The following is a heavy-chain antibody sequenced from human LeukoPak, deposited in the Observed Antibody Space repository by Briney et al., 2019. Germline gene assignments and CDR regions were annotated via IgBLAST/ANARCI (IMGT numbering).Heavy chain of an antibody. CDR3: AKTVAATGYYYGMDV. CDR2: ISWNSGSI. Sequence: GGSLRLSCAASGFTFSSYAMHWVRQAPGKGLEWVSGISWNSGSIGYADSVKGRFTISRDNAKNSLYLQMNSLRAEDTALYYCAKTVAATGYYYGMDVWGQGTTVTVSS. V-gene: IGHV3-9*01. J-gene: IGHJ6*02. D-gene: IGHD2-15*01. CDR1: GFTFSSYA.